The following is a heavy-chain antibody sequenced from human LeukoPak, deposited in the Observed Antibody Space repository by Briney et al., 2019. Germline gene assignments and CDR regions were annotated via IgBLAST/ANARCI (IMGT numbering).Heavy chain of an antibody. J-gene: IGHJ4*02. V-gene: IGHV3-7*01. Sequence: GGSLRLSCAASGFRFNTYWMSWVRQAPGKGLEWVANIKQDGNEKYYADSVKGRFTISRDNAKNSLYLQMNSLRAEDTAVYYCARVASNIPAARVSFDYWGQGTLVTVSS. CDR1: GFRFNTYW. D-gene: IGHD2-2*01. CDR2: IKQDGNEK. CDR3: ARVASNIPAARVSFDY.